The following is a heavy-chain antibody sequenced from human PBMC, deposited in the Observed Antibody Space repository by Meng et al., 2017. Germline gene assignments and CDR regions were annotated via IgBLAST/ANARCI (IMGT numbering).Heavy chain of an antibody. CDR1: EYTFTIYD. CDR2: MNPNSGNT. V-gene: IGHV1-8*01. D-gene: IGHD6-19*01. Sequence: VHHVDSRTELHKPAASANLSFTAPEYTFTIYDCNWVRQATGQGLEWMGWMNPNSGNTGYAQKFLGRVTMTRNTSISTAYMELSSLRSEDTAVYYCARYVAVAGVDYWGQGTLVTVSS. J-gene: IGHJ4*02. CDR3: ARYVAVAGVDY.